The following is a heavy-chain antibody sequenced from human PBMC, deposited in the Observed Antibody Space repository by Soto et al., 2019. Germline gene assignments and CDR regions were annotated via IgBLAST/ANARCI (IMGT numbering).Heavy chain of an antibody. CDR3: AHPRGYGIFDAVDI. J-gene: IGHJ3*02. Sequence: WGSLRLSCAASGFICSTYAMNWFRQAPGKGLEWVSAISSSGDTAYYAESVRGRFTISRDNSINTLYLQMRSLRPEDTAVYYCAHPRGYGIFDAVDIWGQGTMVT. CDR2: ISSSGDTA. V-gene: IGHV3-23*01. CDR1: GFICSTYA. D-gene: IGHD4-17*01.